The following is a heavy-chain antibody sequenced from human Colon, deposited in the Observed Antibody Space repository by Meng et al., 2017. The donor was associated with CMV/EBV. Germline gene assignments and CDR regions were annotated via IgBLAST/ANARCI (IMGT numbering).Heavy chain of an antibody. CDR3: ARGPSYSHYFDY. J-gene: IGHJ4*02. CDR2: ISYDGNNK. CDR1: GFIFSTYA. D-gene: IGHD4-11*01. Sequence: QVLLVESGVGVVQPGRSLRLSFAASGFIFSTYAMYWVRQAPGKGLEWVAVISYDGNNKYYADSVKGRFTISRDNSKITLFLQMNSLRADDTAVYYCARGPSYSHYFDYWGQGTLVTVSS. V-gene: IGHV3-30*14.